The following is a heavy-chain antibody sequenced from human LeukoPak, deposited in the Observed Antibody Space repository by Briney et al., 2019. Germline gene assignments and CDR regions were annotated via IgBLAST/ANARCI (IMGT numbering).Heavy chain of an antibody. CDR1: GFTFSSYA. D-gene: IGHD2-15*01. CDR3: ARGYCSGGTCPLDY. J-gene: IGHJ4*02. CDR2: ISYDGSNK. Sequence: PGGSLRLSCAASGFTFSSYAMHWVRQAPGKGLEWVAVISYDGSNKYYADSVKGRFTISRDNSKNTLFLQVNSLRAEDTAVYYCARGYCSGGTCPLDYWGQGTLVTVSS. V-gene: IGHV3-30-3*01.